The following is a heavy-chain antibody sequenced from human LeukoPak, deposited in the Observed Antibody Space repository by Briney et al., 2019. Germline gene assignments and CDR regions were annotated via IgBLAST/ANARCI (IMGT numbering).Heavy chain of an antibody. CDR1: GGTSSSYA. Sequence: SPKVSCKASGGTSSSYAISWGRRAPGQGVEGRGGIIPIFGTPNYAQKFQGGVTITSDESTSTAYLELSSLRTEDTGVYYCARNIVVVVAASLAPFDPRGQGTLVTVSS. CDR3: ARNIVVVVAASLAPFDP. V-gene: IGHV1-69*13. J-gene: IGHJ5*02. CDR2: IIPIFGTP. D-gene: IGHD2-15*01.